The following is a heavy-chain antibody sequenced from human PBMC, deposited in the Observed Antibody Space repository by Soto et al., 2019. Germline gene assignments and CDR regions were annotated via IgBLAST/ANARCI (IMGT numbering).Heavy chain of an antibody. V-gene: IGHV5-10-1*01. D-gene: IGHD3-3*01. CDR3: ARSGSYGMDV. CDR2: INPSDSYT. Sequence: PGESLKISCNGSVYSFTSYWISWVRQMPGKGLEWMGRINPSDSYTNYSPSFQGHVTISADKSISTAYLQWSSLKASDTAMYYCARSGSYGMDVWGQGTTVTVSS. CDR1: VYSFTSYW. J-gene: IGHJ6*02.